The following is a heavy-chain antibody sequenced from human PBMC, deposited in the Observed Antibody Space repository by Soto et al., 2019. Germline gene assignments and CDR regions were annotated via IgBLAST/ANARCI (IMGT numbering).Heavy chain of an antibody. CDR1: EGTFSSYA. Sequence: GASVKISCKASEGTFSSYAISWVRQAPGQGLEWMGGIIPIFGTANYAQKFQGRVTITADESTSTAYMELSSLRSEETAVYYCARGSSSSGWFDPWGQGTLVTVSS. D-gene: IGHD6-6*01. J-gene: IGHJ5*02. V-gene: IGHV1-69*13. CDR2: IIPIFGTA. CDR3: ARGSSSSGWFDP.